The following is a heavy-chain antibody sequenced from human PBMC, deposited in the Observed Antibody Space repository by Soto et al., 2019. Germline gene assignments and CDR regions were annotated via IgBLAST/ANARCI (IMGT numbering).Heavy chain of an antibody. V-gene: IGHV1-69*13. Sequence: ASVQVSCNASGYSFSGYYLHWVRQAPGQGLEWMGGIIPLFGTANYAQKFQGRVTITADESTSTAYMELSSLRSEDTAVYYCAREDIVVVPAAIRGTYYYYGMDVWGQGTTVTVSS. D-gene: IGHD2-2*02. CDR1: GYSFSGYY. J-gene: IGHJ6*02. CDR3: AREDIVVVPAAIRGTYYYYGMDV. CDR2: IIPLFGTA.